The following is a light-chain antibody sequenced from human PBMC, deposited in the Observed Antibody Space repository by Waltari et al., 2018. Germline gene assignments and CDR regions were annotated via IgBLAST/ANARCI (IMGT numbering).Light chain of an antibody. CDR3: MQALHTPTT. Sequence: DIVMTQSPLSLPVTPGAPASISCRSSQILMLSTGYNFLDWYLQKPGQPPQLLISLGSDRASGVPDRFSGSGTGTDFTLKISRVEAEDVGIYYCMQALHTPTTFGPGTKVDIK. J-gene: IGKJ3*01. V-gene: IGKV2-28*01. CDR1: QILMLSTGYNF. CDR2: LGS.